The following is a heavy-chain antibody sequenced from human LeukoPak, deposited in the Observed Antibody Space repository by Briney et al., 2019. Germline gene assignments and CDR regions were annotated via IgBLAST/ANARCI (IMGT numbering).Heavy chain of an antibody. V-gene: IGHV4-4*07. D-gene: IGHD5-18*01. CDR1: GGSLSSYY. J-gene: IGHJ4*02. CDR3: ARSVYIYGTYYFDY. Sequence: SETLSLTCTVSGGSLSSYYWRWVRQPAGKGLEWIGRIYTSGSTNYHPSLKSRVTMSVDTSKNQFSLKLSSVTAADTAVYYCARSVYIYGTYYFDYWGQGTLVTVSS. CDR2: IYTSGST.